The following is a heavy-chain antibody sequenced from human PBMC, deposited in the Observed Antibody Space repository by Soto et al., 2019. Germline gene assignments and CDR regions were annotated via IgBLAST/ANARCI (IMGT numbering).Heavy chain of an antibody. CDR3: ATSYGNDWYTY. J-gene: IGHJ4*02. Sequence: SETLSLTCTVSGDSISSGPYYWGWIRQPPGKGLEWIGSFYYTGNTYYNPSLKSRVTISVGASKSQFSLKLTSVTAADTAIYYCATSYGNDWYTYWGQGNQVPVSS. CDR1: GDSISSGPYY. V-gene: IGHV4-39*01. CDR2: FYYTGNT. D-gene: IGHD3-9*01.